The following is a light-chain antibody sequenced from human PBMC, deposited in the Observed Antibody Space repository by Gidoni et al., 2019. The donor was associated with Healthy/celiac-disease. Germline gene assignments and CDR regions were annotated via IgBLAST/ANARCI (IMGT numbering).Light chain of an antibody. CDR3: KQSYSTPGT. CDR1: QSISSY. J-gene: IGKJ2*01. CDR2: AAS. V-gene: IGKV1-39*01. Sequence: DIQMTQSTSSLSASVGDRFTITCRASQSISSYVNWYQQKQGKAPKLLIYAASSLQSGVPSRFSCSGSGTDFTRTISSLQPEDFATYYCKQSYSTPGTFGQGTKREIK.